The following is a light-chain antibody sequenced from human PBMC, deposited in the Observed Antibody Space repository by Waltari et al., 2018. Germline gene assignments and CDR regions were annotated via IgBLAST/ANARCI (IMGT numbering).Light chain of an antibody. CDR2: KVS. V-gene: IGKV2-30*01. Sequence: AVMTQSPLSLPVTLGQPASISCKSNQSLVFSDGNTYLNWFHQRPGQSPRRRLQKVSNRDSGFPDRFSGSGSGTDFTLKISRVEADDVGIFYCMQGSSWPFTFGPGTRVDIK. CDR1: QSLVFSDGNTY. J-gene: IGKJ3*01. CDR3: MQGSSWPFT.